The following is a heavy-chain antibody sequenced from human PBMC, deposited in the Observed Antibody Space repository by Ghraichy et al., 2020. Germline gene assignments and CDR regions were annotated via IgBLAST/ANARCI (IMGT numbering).Heavy chain of an antibody. J-gene: IGHJ4*02. CDR2: IHYSGGT. CDR3: ARGGWSLDF. Sequence: SETLSLTCTVSGGSLTSHYWSWIRQPPGEGLEWIGYIHYSGGTNYNPSLKSRVTISVDTSKNQFSLKLNSIIAADTAVYYCARGGWSLDFWGQGTLVTVSS. CDR1: GGSLTSHY. D-gene: IGHD6-19*01. V-gene: IGHV4-59*11.